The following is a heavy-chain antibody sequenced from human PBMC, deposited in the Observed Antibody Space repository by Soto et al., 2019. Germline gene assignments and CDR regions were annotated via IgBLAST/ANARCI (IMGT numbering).Heavy chain of an antibody. Sequence: EVQLVQSGAEVKKPGESLRISCEVSGYTFISYWISWVRQMPGKGLEWMGRIDPSDSYTNYSPSFQGHVTISADKSISTAYLQWSSLKASDTAVFYCARHLTGTTGYFDYWGQGTLVTVSS. CDR3: ARHLTGTTGYFDY. J-gene: IGHJ4*02. V-gene: IGHV5-10-1*03. CDR2: IDPSDSYT. CDR1: GYTFISYW. D-gene: IGHD1-7*01.